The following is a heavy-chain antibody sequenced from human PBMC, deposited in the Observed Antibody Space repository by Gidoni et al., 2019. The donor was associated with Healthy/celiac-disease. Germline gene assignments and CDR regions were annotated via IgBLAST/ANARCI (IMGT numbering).Heavy chain of an antibody. CDR1: GGPFSSYA. J-gene: IGHJ3*02. D-gene: IGHD2-15*01. Sequence: QVQLVQSGAEVKKPGSSVKVSCKASGGPFSSYAISWVRQAPGQGLEWMGGIIPIFGTANYAQKFQGRVTITADESTSTAYMELSSLRSEDTAVYYCAREGGYCSGGSCYRAFDIWGQGTMVTVSS. CDR2: IIPIFGTA. CDR3: AREGGYCSGGSCYRAFDI. V-gene: IGHV1-69*01.